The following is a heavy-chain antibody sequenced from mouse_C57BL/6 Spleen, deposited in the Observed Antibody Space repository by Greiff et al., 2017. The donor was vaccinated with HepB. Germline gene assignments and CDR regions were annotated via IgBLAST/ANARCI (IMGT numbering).Heavy chain of an antibody. CDR3: ARSNSNYDY. CDR2: IYPGSGNT. CDR1: GYTFTDYY. Sequence: QVQLQQSGAELVRPGASVKLSCKASGYTFTDYYINWVKQRPGQGLEWIARIYPGSGNTYYNEKFKGKATLTAEKSSSTAYMQLSSLTSEDSAVYFCARSNSNYDYWGQGTTLTVSS. J-gene: IGHJ2*01. V-gene: IGHV1-76*01. D-gene: IGHD2-5*01.